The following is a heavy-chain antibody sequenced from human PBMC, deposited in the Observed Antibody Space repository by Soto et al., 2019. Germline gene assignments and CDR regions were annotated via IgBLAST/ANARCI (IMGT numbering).Heavy chain of an antibody. Sequence: SVKVSCKASGFTFTSSAVQWVRQARGQRLEWIGWIVVGSGNTNYAQKFQERVTITRDMSTSTAYMELSSLRSEATAVYYCAAPHYAKSYPTYHGLDVWGQGTTVTASS. CDR3: AAPHYAKSYPTYHGLDV. CDR1: GFTFTSSA. V-gene: IGHV1-58*01. J-gene: IGHJ6*02. CDR2: IVVGSGNT. D-gene: IGHD4-17*01.